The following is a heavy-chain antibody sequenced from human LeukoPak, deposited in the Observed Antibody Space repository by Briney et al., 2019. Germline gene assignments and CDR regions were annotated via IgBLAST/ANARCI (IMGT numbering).Heavy chain of an antibody. CDR3: ARGARYNWNYFDY. Sequence: SETLSLTCTVSGGSISGDYWSWIRQPPGKGLEWIGRIYTSGNTNYNPSLKSRVTMSVDTSKNQVSLKLSSVTAADTAVYYCARGARYNWNYFDYWGQGTLVTVSS. V-gene: IGHV4-4*07. CDR2: IYTSGNT. CDR1: GGSISGDY. J-gene: IGHJ4*02. D-gene: IGHD1-20*01.